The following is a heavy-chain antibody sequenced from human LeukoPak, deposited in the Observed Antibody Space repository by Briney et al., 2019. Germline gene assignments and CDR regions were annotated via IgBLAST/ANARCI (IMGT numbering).Heavy chain of an antibody. D-gene: IGHD2-2*01. J-gene: IGHJ1*01. V-gene: IGHV3-74*01. CDR3: ARDLGYCSSTSCQPVGNFQH. CDR1: GFIFSNYW. Sequence: GGSLRLSCAASGFIFSNYWMHWVRQAPGKGLVWVSRINTDGSSTNYADSVKGRFTISRDSAKNMLYLQMNSLRAEDTAVYYCARDLGYCSSTSCQPVGNFQHWGQGALVTVSS. CDR2: INTDGSST.